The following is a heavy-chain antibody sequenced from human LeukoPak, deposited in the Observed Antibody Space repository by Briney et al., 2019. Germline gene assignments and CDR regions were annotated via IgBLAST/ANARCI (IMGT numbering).Heavy chain of an antibody. V-gene: IGHV3-48*03. Sequence: PGGSLRLSCTASGFTFSSYEMNWVRQAPGKGLEWVSYISSSGSTIYYADSVKGRFTTSRDNAKNSLYLQMNSLRAEDTAVYYCARGHSSGWYDAFDIWGQGTMVTVSS. CDR1: GFTFSSYE. D-gene: IGHD6-19*01. J-gene: IGHJ3*02. CDR3: ARGHSSGWYDAFDI. CDR2: ISSSGSTI.